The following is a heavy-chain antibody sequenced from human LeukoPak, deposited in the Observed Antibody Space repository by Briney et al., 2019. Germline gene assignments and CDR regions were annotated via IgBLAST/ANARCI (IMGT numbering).Heavy chain of an antibody. J-gene: IGHJ5*02. CDR3: ARAIWFDP. CDR1: GGSISSYY. Sequence: PSETLSLTCTVSGGSISSYYWSWIRQPPGKGLEWIGYIYYSGSTNYNPSLKSRVTISVDTSKNQFSLKLSSVTAADTAVYHCARAIWFDPWGQGTLVTVSS. CDR2: IYYSGST. V-gene: IGHV4-59*01.